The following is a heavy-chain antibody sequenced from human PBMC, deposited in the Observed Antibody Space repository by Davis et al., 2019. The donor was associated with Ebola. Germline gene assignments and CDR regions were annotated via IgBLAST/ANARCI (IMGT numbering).Heavy chain of an antibody. D-gene: IGHD3-22*01. Sequence: SETLSLTCTVSGGSISSSSYYWGWIRQPPGKGRERIGSIYYSGSTYYNPSLKSQVTKPVDTSKNQFSLKLSSVTSADTAVYYCASGISMLVVLWGQGTLVTVSS. CDR3: ASGISMLVVL. J-gene: IGHJ4*02. V-gene: IGHV4-39*01. CDR1: GGSISSSSYY. CDR2: IYYSGST.